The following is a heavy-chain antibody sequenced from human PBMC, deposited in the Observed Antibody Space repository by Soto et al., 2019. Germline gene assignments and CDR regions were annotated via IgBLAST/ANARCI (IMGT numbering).Heavy chain of an antibody. CDR3: ARLTRSAGGYYYYYYGMDV. V-gene: IGHV5-10-1*01. CDR2: IDPSDSYT. Sequence: GESLKISCKGSGYSFTSYWISWVRQMPGKGLEWMGRIDPSDSYTNYSPSFQGHVTISADKSISTAYLQWSSLKASDTAMYYCARLTRSAGGYYYYYYGMDVWGQGTTVTVS. D-gene: IGHD3-10*01. CDR1: GYSFTSYW. J-gene: IGHJ6*02.